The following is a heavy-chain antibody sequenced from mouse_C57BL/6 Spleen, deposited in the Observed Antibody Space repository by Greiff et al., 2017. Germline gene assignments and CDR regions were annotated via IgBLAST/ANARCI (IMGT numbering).Heavy chain of an antibody. D-gene: IGHD1-1*01. CDR2: IDPETGGT. CDR3: TRDYYYGSSDY. V-gene: IGHV1-15*01. J-gene: IGHJ2*01. Sequence: QVHVKQSGAELVRPGASVTLSCKASGYTFNDYEMHWVKQTPVHGLEWIGAIDPETGGTAYNQKFKGKAILTADKSSSTAYMELRSLTSEDSAVYYCTRDYYYGSSDYWGQGTTLTVSS. CDR1: GYTFNDYE.